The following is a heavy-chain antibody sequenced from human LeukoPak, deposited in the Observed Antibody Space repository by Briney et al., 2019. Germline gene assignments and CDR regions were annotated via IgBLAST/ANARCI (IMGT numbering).Heavy chain of an antibody. CDR3: ASLWQPLDY. D-gene: IGHD2-21*01. CDR1: GGSFSGYY. V-gene: IGHV4-34*01. J-gene: IGHJ4*02. CDR2: INHSGST. Sequence: PSETLSLTCAVYGGSFSGYYWSWIRQPPGKGLEWIGEINHSGSTNYNPSLKSRATISVDTSKNQFSLKLSSVTAADTAVYYCASLWQPLDYWGQGTLVTVSS.